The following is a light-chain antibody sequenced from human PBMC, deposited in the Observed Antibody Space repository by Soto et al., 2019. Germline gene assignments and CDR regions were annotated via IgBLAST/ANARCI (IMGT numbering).Light chain of an antibody. CDR2: DVN. V-gene: IGLV2-8*01. J-gene: IGLJ2*01. CDR3: ISYAGSNKPA. Sequence: QSALTQPPSASGSPGQSVAISCSGTSSDVGGYNYVSWYQQHPGKAPKLMIYDVNKRPSWVPDRFSGSKSGNTASLTVSGLQAEDEADYYCISYAGSNKPAFGGGTKLTVL. CDR1: SSDVGGYNY.